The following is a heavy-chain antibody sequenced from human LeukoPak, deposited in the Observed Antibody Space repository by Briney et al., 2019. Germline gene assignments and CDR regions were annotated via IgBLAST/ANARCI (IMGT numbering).Heavy chain of an antibody. D-gene: IGHD2-2*01. CDR1: GFTVSSNY. CDR2: IYSGGST. Sequence: GGSLRLSCAASGFTVSSNYMSWVRQAPGKGLEWVSVIYSGGSTYYADSVKGRFTISRDNSKNTLYLQMNSLRAEDTAVYYCAREYQLLWRGAAAGDYWGQGTLVTVSS. J-gene: IGHJ4*02. CDR3: AREYQLLWRGAAAGDY. V-gene: IGHV3-66*01.